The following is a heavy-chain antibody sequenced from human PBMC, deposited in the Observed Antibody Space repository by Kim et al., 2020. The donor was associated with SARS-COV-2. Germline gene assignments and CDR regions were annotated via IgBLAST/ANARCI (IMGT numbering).Heavy chain of an antibody. Sequence: SVKVSCKASGGTFSSYAISWVRQAPGQGLEWMGRIIPILGIANYAQKFQGRVTITADKSTSTAYMELSSLRSEDTAVYYCARVFSGYTMIDYWGQGTLVTVSS. CDR2: IIPILGIA. CDR3: ARVFSGYTMIDY. V-gene: IGHV1-69*04. J-gene: IGHJ4*02. D-gene: IGHD5-18*01. CDR1: GGTFSSYA.